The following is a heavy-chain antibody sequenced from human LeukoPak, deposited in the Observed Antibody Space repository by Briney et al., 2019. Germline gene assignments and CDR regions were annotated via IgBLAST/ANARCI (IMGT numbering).Heavy chain of an antibody. V-gene: IGHV1-2*06. CDR1: GYTFTGYY. D-gene: IGHD2-15*01. J-gene: IGHJ5*02. CDR2: INPNSGGT. CDR3: ARAYCSGGSCLLYNWFDP. Sequence: ASVKVSCKASGYTFTGYYMHWVRQAPGQGLEWMGRINPNSGGTNYAQKFQGRVTTTRDTSISTAYMELSRLRSDDTAVYYCARAYCSGGSCLLYNWFDPWGQGTLVTVSS.